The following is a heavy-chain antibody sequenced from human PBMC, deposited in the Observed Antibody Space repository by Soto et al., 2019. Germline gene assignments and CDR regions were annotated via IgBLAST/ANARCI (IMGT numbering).Heavy chain of an antibody. CDR2: IIPIFGTA. CDR1: GGTFSSYA. CDR3: ARTVPVARGGGTYYYYGMDV. Sequence: GASVKVSCKASGGTFSSYAISWVRQAPGQGLEWMGGIIPIFGTANYAQKFQGRVTITADESTSTAYMELSSLRSEDTAVYYCARTVPVARGGGTYYYYGMDVWAQGTTVPVSS. J-gene: IGHJ6*02. V-gene: IGHV1-69*13. D-gene: IGHD2-2*01.